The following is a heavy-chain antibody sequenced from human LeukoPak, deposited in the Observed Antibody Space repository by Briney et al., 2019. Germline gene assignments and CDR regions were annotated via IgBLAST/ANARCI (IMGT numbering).Heavy chain of an antibody. CDR1: GGSISSYY. Sequence: SGPTLVKPSETLSLTCTVSGGSISSYYWSWIRQPPGKGLEWIGYIYYSGSTNYNPSLKSRVTISVDTSKNQFSLKLSSVTAADTAVCYCARGGAAAGAGFDPWGQGTLVTVSS. D-gene: IGHD6-13*01. J-gene: IGHJ5*02. CDR2: IYYSGST. V-gene: IGHV4-59*01. CDR3: ARGGAAAGAGFDP.